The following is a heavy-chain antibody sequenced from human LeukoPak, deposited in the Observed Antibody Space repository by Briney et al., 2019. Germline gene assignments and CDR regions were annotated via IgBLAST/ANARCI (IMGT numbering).Heavy chain of an antibody. CDR2: IIPIFGTA. CDR3: ARKVLYYFDY. CDR1: GGTFSSYA. J-gene: IGHJ4*02. Sequence: GASVKASCKASGGTFSSYAISWVRQAPGQGLEWMGGIIPIFGTANYAQKFQGRVTITADESTSTAYMELSSLRSEDTAVYYCARKVLYYFDYWGQGTLVTVSS. D-gene: IGHD4/OR15-4a*01. V-gene: IGHV1-69*13.